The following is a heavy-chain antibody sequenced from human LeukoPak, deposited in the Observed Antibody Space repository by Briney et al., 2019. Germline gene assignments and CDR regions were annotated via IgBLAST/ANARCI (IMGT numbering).Heavy chain of an antibody. CDR2: IYYSGST. CDR1: GGSISSYY. Sequence: PSETLSLTCTVSGGSISSYYWSWIRQPPGKGLEWVGYIYYSGSTNYNPSLKSRVTISVDTSKNQFSLKLSSVTAADTAVYYCARPSGYSYGNYYYYMDVWGKGTTVTVSS. CDR3: ARPSGYSYGNYYYYMDV. D-gene: IGHD5-18*01. J-gene: IGHJ6*03. V-gene: IGHV4-59*12.